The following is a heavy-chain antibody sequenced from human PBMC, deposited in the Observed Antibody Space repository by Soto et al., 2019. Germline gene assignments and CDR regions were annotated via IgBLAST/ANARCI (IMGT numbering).Heavy chain of an antibody. V-gene: IGHV3-21*01. CDR3: ARRSDHDFWSGPYGMDV. CDR1: GFTFSSYS. Sequence: GGSLRLSCAASGFTFSSYSMNWVRQAPGKGLEWVSSISSSSSYIYYADSVKGRFTISRDNAKNSLYLQMNSLRAEDTAVYYCARRSDHDFWSGPYGMDVWGQGTTVTVSS. CDR2: ISSSSSYI. D-gene: IGHD3-3*01. J-gene: IGHJ6*02.